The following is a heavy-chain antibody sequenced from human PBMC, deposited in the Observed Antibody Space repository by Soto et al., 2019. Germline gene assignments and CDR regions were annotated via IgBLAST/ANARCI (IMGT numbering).Heavy chain of an antibody. CDR2: IYSSGST. CDR1: GGSISPYY. V-gene: IGHV4-59*01. Sequence: SETLSLTCTVSGGSISPYYWTWIRQPPGKGLEWIGYIYSSGSTNYNPSLKSRVTASLDTSKNHLSLTLNSVTAADTAVYYCARGITNFGVIWFDTWGQGTLVTVSS. CDR3: ARGITNFGVIWFDT. J-gene: IGHJ5*02. D-gene: IGHD3-3*01.